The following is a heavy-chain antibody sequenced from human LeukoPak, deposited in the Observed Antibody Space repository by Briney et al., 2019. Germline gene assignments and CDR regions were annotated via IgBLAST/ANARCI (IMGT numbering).Heavy chain of an antibody. V-gene: IGHV1-2*02. D-gene: IGHD6-13*01. CDR2: INPNSGGT. CDR3: ARAYTSSWYSWDY. J-gene: IGHJ4*02. CDR1: GYTFTGYY. Sequence: ASVKVSCKASGYTFTGYYMHWVRQAPGQGLEWMGWINPNSGGTNYAQKFQGRVTMTRDTSISTAYMDLSRLTSDDTAVYYCARAYTSSWYSWDYWGQGTLVTVSS.